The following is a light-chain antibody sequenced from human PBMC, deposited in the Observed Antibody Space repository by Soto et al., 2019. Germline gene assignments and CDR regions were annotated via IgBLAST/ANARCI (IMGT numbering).Light chain of an antibody. CDR3: QQHYYIPPYMYT. CDR2: WAS. V-gene: IGKV4-1*01. CDR1: QSLLKTSDNMNY. J-gene: IGKJ2*01. Sequence: DIVMTQSPDSLAVSLGERATINCKSSQSLLKTSDNMNYLAWYQHKPGQPPKLLIYWASIRESGVPDRFSGSGSGTDFTLTINSLQAEDVAVYYCQQHYYIPPYMYTFGQGTNLEIK.